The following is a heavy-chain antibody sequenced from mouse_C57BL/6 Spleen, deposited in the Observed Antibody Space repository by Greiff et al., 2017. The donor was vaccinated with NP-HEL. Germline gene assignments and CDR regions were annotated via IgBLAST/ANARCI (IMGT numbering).Heavy chain of an antibody. D-gene: IGHD1-1*01. CDR2: IWRGGST. CDR1: GFSLTSYG. V-gene: IGHV2-5*01. Sequence: VKLMESGPGLVQPSQSLSITCTVSGFSLTSYGVHWVRQSPGKGLEWLGVIWRGGSTDYNAAFMSRLSITKDNSKSQVFFKMNSLQADDTAIYYCAKNGYYGSSYDYFDYWGQGTTLTVSS. CDR3: AKNGYYGSSYDYFDY. J-gene: IGHJ2*01.